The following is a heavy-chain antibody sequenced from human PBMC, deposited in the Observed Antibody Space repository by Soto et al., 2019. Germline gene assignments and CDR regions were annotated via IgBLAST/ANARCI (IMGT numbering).Heavy chain of an antibody. CDR3: ARDPRGGSGSYYGDY. J-gene: IGHJ4*02. Sequence: QVQLVQSGAEVKKPGSSVKVSCKASGGTFSSYAISWVRQAPGQGLEWMRGIIPIFGTANYAQKFQGRVTITADESTSTAYMELSSLRSEDTAVYYCARDPRGGSGSYYGDYWGQGTLVTVSS. CDR2: IIPIFGTA. D-gene: IGHD1-26*01. CDR1: GGTFSSYA. V-gene: IGHV1-69*01.